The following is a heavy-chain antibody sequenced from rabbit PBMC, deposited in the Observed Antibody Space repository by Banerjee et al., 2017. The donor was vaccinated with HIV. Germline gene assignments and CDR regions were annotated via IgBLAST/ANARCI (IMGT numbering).Heavy chain of an antibody. CDR3: ARRLTAGGSGYAL. CDR2: IDAGSSGST. V-gene: IGHV1S45*01. D-gene: IGHD1-1*01. CDR1: GFSFSSSYW. Sequence: EESEGDLVKPEGSLTLTCTASGFSFSSSYWICWVRQDPGKGLEWIACIDAGSSGSTNYANWAKGRFTISKTSSTTVTLQMTSLTVADTATYFCARRLTAGGSGYALWGQGTLVTVS. J-gene: IGHJ4*01.